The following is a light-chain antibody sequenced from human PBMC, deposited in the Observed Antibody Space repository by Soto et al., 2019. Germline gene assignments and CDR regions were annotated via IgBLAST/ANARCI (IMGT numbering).Light chain of an antibody. J-gene: IGLJ1*01. CDR2: ASS. CDR1: SSDVGSYNY. CDR3: SSYTSGSPLYV. V-gene: IGLV2-14*01. Sequence: QSALTQPASVSGSPGQSITISCTGTSSDVGSYNYVSWYQHHPGKAPRLMIYASSNRPSGVSHRFSGSRPGNTASLTISGLQAEDEDDYYCSSYTSGSPLYVFGTGTKVTVL.